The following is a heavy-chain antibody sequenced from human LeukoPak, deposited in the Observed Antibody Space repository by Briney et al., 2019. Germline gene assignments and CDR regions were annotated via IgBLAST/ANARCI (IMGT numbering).Heavy chain of an antibody. Sequence: PGGSLRLSCAASGFTFSSYSMNWVRQAPGKGLEWVSSISSSSSYIYYADSVKGRFTISRDNAKNSLYLQMNSLRAEDTAVYYCARGRVVPAAQGPLDYWGQGTLVTVSS. V-gene: IGHV3-21*01. CDR1: GFTFSSYS. CDR2: ISSSSSYI. CDR3: ARGRVVPAAQGPLDY. D-gene: IGHD2-2*01. J-gene: IGHJ4*02.